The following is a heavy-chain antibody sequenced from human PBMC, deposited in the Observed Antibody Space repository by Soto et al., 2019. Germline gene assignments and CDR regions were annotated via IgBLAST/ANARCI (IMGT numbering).Heavy chain of an antibody. V-gene: IGHV3-21*01. Sequence: GGSLRLSCETSGFPFGIYTMNWVRQAPGKGLEWVSSISSSGTYIDYADSVEGRFAISRGDAKNSVFLEMTSLRVDDTAVYYCAREGNYHEFWGQGNLLTVSS. J-gene: IGHJ4*02. CDR1: GFPFGIYT. CDR2: ISSSGTYI. CDR3: AREGNYHEF. D-gene: IGHD3-10*01.